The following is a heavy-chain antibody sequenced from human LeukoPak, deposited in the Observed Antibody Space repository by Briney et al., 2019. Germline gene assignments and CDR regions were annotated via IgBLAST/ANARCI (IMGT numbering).Heavy chain of an antibody. CDR2: IYPDDSDA. CDR1: GYSFTSYW. Sequence: GESLKISCKGSGYSFTSYWIGWVRQMPEEGLEWMGIIYPDDSDARYSPSFQGQVTISADKSISTAYLQWSSLKASDTAMYYCARKGGYGGNSNWFGAWGQGTLVTVSS. CDR3: ARKGGYGGNSNWFGA. J-gene: IGHJ5*02. V-gene: IGHV5-51*01. D-gene: IGHD4-23*01.